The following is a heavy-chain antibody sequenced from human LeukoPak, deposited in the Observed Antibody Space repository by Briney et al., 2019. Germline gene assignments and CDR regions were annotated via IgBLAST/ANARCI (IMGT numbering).Heavy chain of an antibody. CDR3: ARDSADTAMAATVDY. CDR1: GFTFSDYY. D-gene: IGHD5-18*01. CDR2: ISSSGSTI. V-gene: IGHV3-11*01. J-gene: IGHJ4*02. Sequence: PGGSLRLSCAASGFTFSDYYMSWIRQAPGKGLEWVSYISSSGSTIYYADSVKGRFTISRDNAKNSLYLQMNSLRAEDTAVYYCARDSADTAMAATVDYWGQGTLVTVSS.